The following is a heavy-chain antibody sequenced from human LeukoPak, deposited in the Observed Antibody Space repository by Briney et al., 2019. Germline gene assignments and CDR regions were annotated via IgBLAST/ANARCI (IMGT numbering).Heavy chain of an antibody. Sequence: PGGSLRLSCAASGFTFSTYWMSWVRQAPGKGLEWVANIKEDGSEKYYGDSVKDRLPISRDNAKNSLYLQMSSLRAEDTALYYCARDSSGYQWGQGTLVTVSS. CDR2: IKEDGSEK. CDR1: GFTFSTYW. CDR3: ARDSSGYQ. D-gene: IGHD3-22*01. V-gene: IGHV3-7*01. J-gene: IGHJ4*02.